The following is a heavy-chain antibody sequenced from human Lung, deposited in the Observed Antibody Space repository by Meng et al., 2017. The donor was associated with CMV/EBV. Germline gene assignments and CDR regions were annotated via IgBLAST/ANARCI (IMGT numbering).Heavy chain of an antibody. D-gene: IGHD2-2*02. J-gene: IGHJ6*02. CDR2: MNPNSGNT. V-gene: IGHV1-8*01. CDR1: GYTFTSYD. Sequence: SXXVSXXASGYTFTSYDINWVRQATGQGLEWMGWMNPNSGNTGYAQKFQGRVTMTRNTSINTAYMELSSLRSEDTAVYYCARDRTGDCDSTSCYNYYYYYGMDVWXQGTTVTVSS. CDR3: ARDRTGDCDSTSCYNYYYYYGMDV.